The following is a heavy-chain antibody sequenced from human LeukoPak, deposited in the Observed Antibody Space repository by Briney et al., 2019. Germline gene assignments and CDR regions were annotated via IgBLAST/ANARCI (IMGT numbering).Heavy chain of an antibody. CDR1: GGSFSGYY. CDR3: ARYAVAGTWFDP. Sequence: SETLSLTCAVYGGSFSGYYWSWIRQPPGKGLEWIGEINHSGSTNYNPSLKSRVTISVDTSKNQFSLKLSSVTAADTAVYYCARYAVAGTWFDPWGQGTLVTVSS. V-gene: IGHV4-34*01. J-gene: IGHJ5*02. CDR2: INHSGST. D-gene: IGHD6-19*01.